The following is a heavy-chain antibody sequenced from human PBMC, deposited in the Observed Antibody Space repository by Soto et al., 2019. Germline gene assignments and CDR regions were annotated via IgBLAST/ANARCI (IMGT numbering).Heavy chain of an antibody. J-gene: IGHJ4*02. CDR1: GFTFSSYS. CDR3: ARDPVYYDAG. V-gene: IGHV3-21*01. D-gene: IGHD3-3*01. CDR2: ISSSSSYI. Sequence: EVQLVESGGGLVKPGGSLRLSCAASGFTFSSYSMNWVRQAPGKGLEWVSSISSSSSYIYYADSVKGRFTISRDNAKNSLYRQMNSRRAEDTAVYYCARDPVYYDAGWGQGTLVTVSS.